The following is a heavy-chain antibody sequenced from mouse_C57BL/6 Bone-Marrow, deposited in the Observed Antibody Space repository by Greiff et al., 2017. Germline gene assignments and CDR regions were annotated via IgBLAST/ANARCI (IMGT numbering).Heavy chain of an antibody. J-gene: IGHJ1*03. CDR2: IYPGSGST. CDR3: AQIAYYYGSSYWYFDV. V-gene: IGHV1-55*01. D-gene: IGHD1-1*01. Sequence: VQLQQPGAELVKPGASVKMSCKASGYTFTSYWITWVKQRPGQGLEWIGNIYPGSGSTNYNEKFKSKATLTVDTSSSTAYMQLSSLTSEDSAVXYGAQIAYYYGSSYWYFDVWGTGTTVTVSS. CDR1: GYTFTSYW.